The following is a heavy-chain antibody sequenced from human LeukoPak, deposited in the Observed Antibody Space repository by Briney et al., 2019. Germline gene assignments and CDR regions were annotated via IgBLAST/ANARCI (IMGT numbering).Heavy chain of an antibody. CDR3: AREMGDIVVVPAAFDY. D-gene: IGHD2-2*01. CDR1: GFTFSDHF. V-gene: IGHV3-30-3*01. J-gene: IGHJ4*02. Sequence: GGSLRLSCAASGFTFSDHFMHWVRQAPGKGLEWVAVISYDGSNKYYADSVKGRFTISRDNSKNTLYLQMNSLRAEDTAVYYCAREMGDIVVVPAAFDYWGQGTLVTVSS. CDR2: ISYDGSNK.